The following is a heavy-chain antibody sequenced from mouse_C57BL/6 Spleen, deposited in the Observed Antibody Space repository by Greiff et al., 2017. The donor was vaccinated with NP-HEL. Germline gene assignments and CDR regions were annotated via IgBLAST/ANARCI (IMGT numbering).Heavy chain of an antibody. J-gene: IGHJ2*01. Sequence: VQLQQPGAELVKPGASVKLSCKASGYTFTSYWMQWVKQRPGQGLEWIGEIDPSDSYTNYNQKFKGKATLTVDTSSSTAYMQLSSLTSEDSAVYYCAIDSSGYLDYWGQGTTLTVSS. CDR2: IDPSDSYT. D-gene: IGHD3-2*02. CDR3: AIDSSGYLDY. V-gene: IGHV1-50*01. CDR1: GYTFTSYW.